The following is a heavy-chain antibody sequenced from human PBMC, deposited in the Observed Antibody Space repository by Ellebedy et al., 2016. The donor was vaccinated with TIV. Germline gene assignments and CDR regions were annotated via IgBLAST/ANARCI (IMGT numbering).Heavy chain of an antibody. D-gene: IGHD3-3*01. V-gene: IGHV3-48*02. CDR3: VRDYDWAFDI. CDR1: GSTFSSFF. J-gene: IGHJ3*02. Sequence: PGGSLRLSCVAYGSTFSSFFMNWVRQAPGKGLEWIAYISNDDIHYADSVKGRFTISRDNAKNSLFLQMNLLRDEDTAVYYCVRDYDWAFDIWGRGTMVAVSS. CDR2: ISNDDI.